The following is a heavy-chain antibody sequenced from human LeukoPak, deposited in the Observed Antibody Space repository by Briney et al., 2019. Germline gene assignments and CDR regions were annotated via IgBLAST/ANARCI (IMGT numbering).Heavy chain of an antibody. Sequence: SETLSLTCTVSGGSISSSSYYWSWIRQPPGKGLEWIGYIYYSGSTNYNPSLKSRVTISTDTSKNQFSLKLSSVTAADTAVYYCARGRTGYGGTDHWGQGTLVTVSS. CDR1: GGSISSSSYY. D-gene: IGHD4-23*01. CDR2: IYYSGST. V-gene: IGHV4-61*01. J-gene: IGHJ5*02. CDR3: ARGRTGYGGTDH.